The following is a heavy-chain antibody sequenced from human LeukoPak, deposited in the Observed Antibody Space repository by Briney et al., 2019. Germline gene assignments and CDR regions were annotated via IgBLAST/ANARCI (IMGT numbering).Heavy chain of an antibody. V-gene: IGHV3-15*01. CDR1: GFIFSKAW. CDR2: IKTKSDGGTT. Sequence: GGSLRLSCANSGFIFSKAWMSWVRQAPGKGLEWVGHIKTKSDGGTTDYAAPVKGRFFISRDDSKDTLYLQMNSLKIEDTAVYYCARGYCSSDRCYKGPYDFWGQGTPVTVSS. CDR3: ARGYCSSDRCYKGPYDF. D-gene: IGHD2-2*02. J-gene: IGHJ4*02.